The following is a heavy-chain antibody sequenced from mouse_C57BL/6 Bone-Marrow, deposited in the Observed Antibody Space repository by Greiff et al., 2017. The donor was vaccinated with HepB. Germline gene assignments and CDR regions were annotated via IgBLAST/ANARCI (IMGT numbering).Heavy chain of an antibody. CDR2: ISDGGSHT. Sequence: EVQVVESGGGLVKPGGSLKLSCAASGFTFSSYAMSWVRQTPEKRLEWVATISDGGSHTYYPDNVKGRFTISRDNAKNNLYLQMSHLKSEDTAMYYCARDATTVYYFDYWGQGTTLTVSS. CDR1: GFTFSSYA. J-gene: IGHJ2*01. D-gene: IGHD1-1*01. V-gene: IGHV5-4*01. CDR3: ARDATTVYYFDY.